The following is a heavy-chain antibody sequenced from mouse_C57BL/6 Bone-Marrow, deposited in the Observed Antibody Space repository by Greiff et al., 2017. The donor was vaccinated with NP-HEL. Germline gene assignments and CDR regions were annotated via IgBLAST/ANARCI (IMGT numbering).Heavy chain of an antibody. CDR3: ARDYDYHYWYFDV. CDR2: ISNGGGST. Sequence: EVKVVESGGGLVQPGGSLKLSCAASGFTFSDYYMYWVRQTPEKRLEWVAYISNGGGSTYYPDTVKGRFTISRDNAKNTLYLQMSRLKSEDTAMYYCARDYDYHYWYFDVWGTGTTVTVSS. J-gene: IGHJ1*03. D-gene: IGHD2-4*01. CDR1: GFTFSDYY. V-gene: IGHV5-12*01.